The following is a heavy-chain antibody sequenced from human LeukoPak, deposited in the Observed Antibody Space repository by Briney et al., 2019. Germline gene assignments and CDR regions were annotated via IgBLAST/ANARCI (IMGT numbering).Heavy chain of an antibody. D-gene: IGHD5/OR15-5a*01. CDR2: MHPGESEI. CDR3: AKTIASLGSGARYFDP. J-gene: IGHJ5*02. Sequence: GESLKISCKSSGYSFTNYWIAWVRQKPGKGLEWMGIMHPGESEINYSPSFEGQVTISADTSISTAYLEWYSLKASDSAIYYCAKTIASLGSGARYFDPWGQGTMITVSS. V-gene: IGHV5-51*01. CDR1: GYSFTNYW.